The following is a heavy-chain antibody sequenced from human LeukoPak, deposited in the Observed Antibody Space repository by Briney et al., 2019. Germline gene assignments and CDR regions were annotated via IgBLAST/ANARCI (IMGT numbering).Heavy chain of an antibody. CDR1: GGSISSGGYY. CDR3: ARAPLRGPVDY. CDR2: IYYSGST. V-gene: IGHV4-31*03. D-gene: IGHD3-16*02. Sequence: SETLSLTCTVSGGSISSGGYYWSWIRQHPGKGLEWIGYIYYSGSTYYNPSLKCRVTISVDTSKNQFSLKLSSVTAADTAVYYCARAPLRGPVDYWGQGTLVTVSS. J-gene: IGHJ4*02.